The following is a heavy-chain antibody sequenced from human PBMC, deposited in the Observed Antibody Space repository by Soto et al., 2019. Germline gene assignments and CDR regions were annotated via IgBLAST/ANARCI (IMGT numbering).Heavy chain of an antibody. CDR1: GFTFRTYS. J-gene: IGHJ6*03. V-gene: IGHV3-48*01. CDR2: ISTTGSTI. Sequence: ESGGGLVQPGGSLRLSCAASGFTFRTYSMNWVRQAPGKGLEWVSYISTTGSTIYYADSVKGRFTISRDNAKNSLYLQMTSLRAEDTAVYYCARYKGYCSGGSCYYYYYMDVWGKGTTVTVSS. CDR3: ARYKGYCSGGSCYYYYYMDV. D-gene: IGHD2-15*01.